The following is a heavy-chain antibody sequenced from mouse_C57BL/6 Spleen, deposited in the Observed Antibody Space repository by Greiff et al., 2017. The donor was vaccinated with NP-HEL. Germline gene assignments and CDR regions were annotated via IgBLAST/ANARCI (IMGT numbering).Heavy chain of an antibody. Sequence: EVHLVESGGGLVKPGGSLKLSCAASGFTFSSYAMSWVRQTPEKRLEWVATISDGGSYTYYPDNVKGRFTISRDNAKNNLSLKMSNLKSEDTAMYYCARDSNSSAMDYWGQGTSVTVSS. D-gene: IGHD2-5*01. CDR1: GFTFSSYA. J-gene: IGHJ4*01. CDR2: ISDGGSYT. V-gene: IGHV5-4*01. CDR3: ARDSNSSAMDY.